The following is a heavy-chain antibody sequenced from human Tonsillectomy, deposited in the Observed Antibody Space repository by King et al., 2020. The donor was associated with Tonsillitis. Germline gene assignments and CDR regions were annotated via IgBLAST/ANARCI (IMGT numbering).Heavy chain of an antibody. CDR2: INAKRDVI. J-gene: IGHJ4*02. CDR1: GFTFSTYS. CDR3: ARDYKWAIDY. V-gene: IGHV3-48*01. D-gene: IGHD1-20*01. Sequence: VQLVQSGGGLVQPGGSLRLSCAASGFTFSTYSLNWFRQAPGKGLEWVAYINAKRDVILYADSVRGRFTISRDNAENSLYLQMNSLRVEDTAVYYCARDYKWAIDYWGQGALVTVSS.